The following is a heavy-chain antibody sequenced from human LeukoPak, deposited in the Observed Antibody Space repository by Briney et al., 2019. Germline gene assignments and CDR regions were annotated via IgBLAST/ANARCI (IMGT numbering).Heavy chain of an antibody. CDR2: INPNSGGT. J-gene: IGHJ4*02. D-gene: IGHD5-12*01. CDR3: ARVPGHGYSGYDYFDY. V-gene: IGHV1-2*02. Sequence: ASVKVSCKASGDTFTGYYMHWVRQAPGQGLEWMGWINPNSGGTNYAQKFQGRVTMTRDTSISTAYMELSRLRSDDTAVYYCARVPGHGYSGYDYFDYWGQGTLVTVSS. CDR1: GDTFTGYY.